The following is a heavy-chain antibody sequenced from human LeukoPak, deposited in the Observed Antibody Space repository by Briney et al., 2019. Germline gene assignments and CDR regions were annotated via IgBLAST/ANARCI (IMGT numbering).Heavy chain of an antibody. Sequence: PSETLSLTCTVSGGSISSSSYYWGWIRQPPGKGLEWIGSIYYSGTTYYNPSLKSRVTMSVDRSKNQFSLNLSSVTAADTAVYYCARGTREWGQGTLVTVSS. CDR3: ARGTRE. CDR2: IYYSGTT. D-gene: IGHD3-3*01. J-gene: IGHJ4*02. V-gene: IGHV4-39*07. CDR1: GGSISSSSYY.